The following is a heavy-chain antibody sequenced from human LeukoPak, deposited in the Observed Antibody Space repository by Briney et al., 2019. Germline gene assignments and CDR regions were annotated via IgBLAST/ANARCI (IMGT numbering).Heavy chain of an antibody. CDR1: GFTFSSYA. CDR3: ARDSSLWFGELFR. CDR2: ISYDGSNK. Sequence: GGSLRLSCAASGFTFSSYAMHWVRQAPGKGLVWVAFISYDGSNKYYADSVKGRFTISRDNSKNTLYLQMNSLRAEDTAVYYCARDSSLWFGELFRWGQGTLVTVSS. D-gene: IGHD3-10*01. J-gene: IGHJ4*02. V-gene: IGHV3-30-3*01.